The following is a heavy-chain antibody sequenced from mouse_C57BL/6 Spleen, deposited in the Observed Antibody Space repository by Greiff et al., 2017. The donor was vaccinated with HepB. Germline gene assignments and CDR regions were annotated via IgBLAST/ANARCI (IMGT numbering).Heavy chain of an antibody. V-gene: IGHV1-64*01. Sequence: QVQLQQSGAELVKPGASVKLSCKASGYTFTSYWMHWVKQRPGQGLEWIGMIHPNSGSTNYNEKFKSKATLTVDKSSSTAYMQLSSLASEGSAVYYCASPTEAWYFDVWGTGTTVTVSS. CDR2: IHPNSGST. CDR1: GYTFTSYW. CDR3: ASPTEAWYFDV. J-gene: IGHJ1*03.